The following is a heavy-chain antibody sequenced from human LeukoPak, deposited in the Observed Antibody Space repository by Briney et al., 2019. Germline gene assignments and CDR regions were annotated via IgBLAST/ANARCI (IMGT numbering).Heavy chain of an antibody. CDR2: ISSSSSYI. Sequence: GGSLRLSCAASGFTFSSYSMNWVRQAPGKGLEWVSSISSSSSYIYYADSVKGRFTISRGNAKNSLYLQMNSLRAEDTAVYYCARVLGQWLVDYWGQGTLVTVSS. CDR1: GFTFSSYS. CDR3: ARVLGQWLVDY. V-gene: IGHV3-21*01. D-gene: IGHD6-19*01. J-gene: IGHJ4*02.